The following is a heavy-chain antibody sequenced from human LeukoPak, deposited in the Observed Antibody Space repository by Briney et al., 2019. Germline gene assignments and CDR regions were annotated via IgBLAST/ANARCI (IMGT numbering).Heavy chain of an antibody. D-gene: IGHD1-26*01. CDR3: ASALRIYYYFDY. CDR2: IKPDGSDK. Sequence: QTGGSLRLSCAASGFTFTTFWMTWVRQAPGKGLEWVASIKPDGSDKYYLDSVNGRFTISRDNPKNSVYLQMSSLRAEDTAVYYCASALRIYYYFDYWGQGTLVTVSS. CDR1: GFTFTTFW. J-gene: IGHJ4*02. V-gene: IGHV3-7*03.